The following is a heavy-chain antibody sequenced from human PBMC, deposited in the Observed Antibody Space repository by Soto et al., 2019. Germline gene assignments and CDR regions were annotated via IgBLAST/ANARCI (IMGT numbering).Heavy chain of an antibody. V-gene: IGHV1-18*01. CDR2: ISAYNGNT. CDR1: GYTFTSYG. D-gene: IGHD2-8*01. CDR3: VRVFRVYAPKGGYDY. Sequence: GASVKVSCKASGYTFTSYGISWVRQAPGQGLEWMGWISAYNGNTNYAQKLQGRVTMTTDTSTSTAYMELRSLRSDDTAVYYCVRVFRVYAPKGGYDYWGQGTLVTVSS. J-gene: IGHJ4*02.